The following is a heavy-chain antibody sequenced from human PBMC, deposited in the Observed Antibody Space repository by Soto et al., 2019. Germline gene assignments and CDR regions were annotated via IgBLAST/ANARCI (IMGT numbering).Heavy chain of an antibody. CDR2: ISGSGGST. Sequence: EVQLLESGGGLVQPGGSLRLSCAASGFTFSNYAMSWVRQAPGKGLEWVSGISGSGGSTYYADSVKGRFTISRDNSKNTLYLQMNSLRAEDAAVYYCAKVGVMTTVFDTIDDWGQGTLVTVSS. V-gene: IGHV3-23*01. CDR1: GFTFSNYA. J-gene: IGHJ4*02. CDR3: AKVGVMTTVFDTIDD. D-gene: IGHD4-17*01.